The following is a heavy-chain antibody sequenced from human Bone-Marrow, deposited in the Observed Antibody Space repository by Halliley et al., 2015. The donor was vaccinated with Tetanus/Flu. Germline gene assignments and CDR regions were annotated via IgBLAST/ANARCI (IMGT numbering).Heavy chain of an antibody. V-gene: IGHV3-74*01. CDR3: ARVERWFAP. Sequence: KGLGGVARIGGDGSSPSYADSVKGRFTISRDNAKNMVYLEMNSLRAEDTGVYYCARVERWFAPWGQGTLVTVSS. J-gene: IGHJ5*02. CDR2: IGGDGSSP.